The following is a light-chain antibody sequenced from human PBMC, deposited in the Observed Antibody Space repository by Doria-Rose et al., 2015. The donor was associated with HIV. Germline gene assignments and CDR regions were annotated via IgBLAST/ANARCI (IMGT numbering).Light chain of an antibody. J-gene: IGKJ3*01. CDR2: WAS. V-gene: IGKV4-1*01. Sequence: DIRMTQSPESLGMSLGERATLNCKSNQSRRYSSQNYSAWYQQKPGQPPKLLIYWASTRQSGVTARFSGSGSGTDFTLTISSLEAEDVAVYYCQQYYDTPSFGPGTTVDIK. CDR1: QSRRYSSQNY. CDR3: QQYYDTPS.